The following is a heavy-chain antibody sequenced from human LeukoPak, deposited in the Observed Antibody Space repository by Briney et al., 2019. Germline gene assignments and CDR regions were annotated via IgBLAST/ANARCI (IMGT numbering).Heavy chain of an antibody. D-gene: IGHD5-24*01. CDR1: GFTFSSYW. Sequence: GGSLRLSCVGSGFTFSSYWVNWVRQSPGKGLEWVANIKPDGSDKYYVDSARGRFTVSRDNAKNSAFLQMNILRAEDTAIYYCATISAQTFDIWGKGTLVSVSS. V-gene: IGHV3-7*01. CDR2: IKPDGSDK. J-gene: IGHJ3*02. CDR3: ATISAQTFDI.